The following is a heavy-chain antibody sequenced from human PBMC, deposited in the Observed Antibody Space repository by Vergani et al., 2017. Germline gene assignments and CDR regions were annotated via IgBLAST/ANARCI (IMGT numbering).Heavy chain of an antibody. J-gene: IGHJ3*02. V-gene: IGHV1-2*02. D-gene: IGHD1-7*01. CDR2: INPNSGGT. CDR3: ARAEITGTTFAAFDI. CDR1: GYTFTGYY. Sequence: QVQLVQSGAEVKKPGASVKVSCKASGYTFTGYYMHWVRQAPGQGLEWMGWINPNSGGTNYAQKFQGRVTMTRDTSISTAYMELSRLRSDDTAVYYCARAEITGTTFAAFDIWGQGTMVTVSS.